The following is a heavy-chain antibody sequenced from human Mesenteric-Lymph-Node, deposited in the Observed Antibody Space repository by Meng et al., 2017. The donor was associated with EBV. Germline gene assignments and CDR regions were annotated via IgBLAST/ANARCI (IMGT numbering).Heavy chain of an antibody. J-gene: IGHJ5*02. D-gene: IGHD6-13*01. CDR1: GYTFTSYG. CDR3: ARSYSSSWYWFDP. V-gene: IGHV1-18*01. CDR2: NSAYNSNT. Sequence: QVQLVQSGAEGKKPGGSVKVSLKASGYTFTSYGISWVRQGPGQGLEWKGWNSAYNSNTSYAQKLQGRVTMTTDTSTSTAYMELRSLRSDDTAVYYCARSYSSSWYWFDPCGKGTLGTVSS.